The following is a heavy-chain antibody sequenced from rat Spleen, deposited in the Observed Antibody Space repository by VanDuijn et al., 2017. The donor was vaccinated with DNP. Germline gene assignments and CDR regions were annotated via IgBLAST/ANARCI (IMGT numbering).Heavy chain of an antibody. D-gene: IGHD1-3*01. CDR2: VSSDGTRT. V-gene: IGHV5-17*01. CDR3: ARQVPFNYGSYWYFDF. Sequence: EVQLVESGGDLVQPGRSLKLSCTASGFTFSDYAMAWVRQAPGKGLEWVATVSSDGTRTYHRDSVKGRFTISRDNGKNTLNLQMYSLRSEDTATYYCARQVPFNYGSYWYFDFWGPGTMVTVSS. J-gene: IGHJ1*01. CDR1: GFTFSDYA.